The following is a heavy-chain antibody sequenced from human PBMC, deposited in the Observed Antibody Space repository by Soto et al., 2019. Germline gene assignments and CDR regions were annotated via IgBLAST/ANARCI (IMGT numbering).Heavy chain of an antibody. V-gene: IGHV3-11*01. Sequence: QVQLVESGGGLVEPGGSLRLSCAASGFTLSDYYMSWVRQAPGKGLEWLSYISSSSTTVYYVDCVKGRFTISRDNSKNSRYLQIDSLRVEGTEVDYFARDGVLPTGPIEYWGQGAQVTDS. CDR3: ARDGVLPTGPIEY. J-gene: IGHJ4*02. D-gene: IGHD3-16*01. CDR1: GFTLSDYY. CDR2: ISSSSTTV.